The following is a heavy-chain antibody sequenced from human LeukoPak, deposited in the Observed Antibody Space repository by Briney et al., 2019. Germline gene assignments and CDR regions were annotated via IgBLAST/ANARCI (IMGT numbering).Heavy chain of an antibody. Sequence: PSETLSLTCTVSGGSISSSSYFWGWIRQPPGKGLEWIGSIYYSGSTYYNPSLKSRVTISVDTSKNQFSLKLSSVTAADTAAYYCARLLGSNDIVVVPAASQAANRDYWGQGTLVTVSS. D-gene: IGHD2-2*01. V-gene: IGHV4-39*01. CDR1: GGSISSSSYF. CDR2: IYYSGST. CDR3: ARLLGSNDIVVVPAASQAANRDY. J-gene: IGHJ4*02.